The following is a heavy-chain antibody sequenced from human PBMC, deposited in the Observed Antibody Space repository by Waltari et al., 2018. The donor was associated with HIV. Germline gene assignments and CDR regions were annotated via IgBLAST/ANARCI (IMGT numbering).Heavy chain of an antibody. CDR1: GYTFSSYG. CDR3: ARTEQWLGGKYYFEY. D-gene: IGHD6-19*01. CDR2: ISGYDAHT. Sequence: QVQLVQSGGEVKEPGASVKVSCKASGYTFSSYGISWVRPAPGQGLEWMGWISGYDAHTNYAQKFQGRVTMTTDTSTTTAFMEVGSLRSDDTAIYYCARTEQWLGGKYYFEYWGQGTLVIVSS. V-gene: IGHV1-18*01. J-gene: IGHJ4*02.